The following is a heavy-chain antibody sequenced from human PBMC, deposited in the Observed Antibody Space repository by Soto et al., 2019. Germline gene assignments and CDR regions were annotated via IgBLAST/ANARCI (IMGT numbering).Heavy chain of an antibody. V-gene: IGHV5-51*01. Sequence: GESLKISCKGSGFIFTSYWIGWVRQMAGKGLEWMGVIYPGDSDTRYSLSFEGQVTISADKSITTAYLQWSSLKASDTAMYYCARSYYHDNSAYPDDVFDIWGQGTMVTVSS. CDR2: IYPGDSDT. J-gene: IGHJ3*02. CDR1: GFIFTSYW. D-gene: IGHD3-22*01. CDR3: ARSYYHDNSAYPDDVFDI.